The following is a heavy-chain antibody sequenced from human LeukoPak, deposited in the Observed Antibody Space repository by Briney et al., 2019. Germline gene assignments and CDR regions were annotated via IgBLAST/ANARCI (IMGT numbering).Heavy chain of an antibody. J-gene: IGHJ4*02. CDR2: INHSGST. CDR1: GGSFSGYY. D-gene: IGHD2-2*01. CDR3: ARLVGTYCSSTTCYARSYFDY. V-gene: IGHV4-34*01. Sequence: SETLSLTCAVYGGSFSGYYWSWIRQPPGKGLEWIGEINHSGSTYYNPSLMSRLTISVDTSKNQFSLRLSSVTAADTAVYYCARLVGTYCSSTTCYARSYFDYWGQGTLVTVSS.